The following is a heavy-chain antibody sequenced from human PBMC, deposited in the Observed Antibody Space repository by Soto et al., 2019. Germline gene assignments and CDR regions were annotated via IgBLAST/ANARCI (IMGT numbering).Heavy chain of an antibody. CDR3: ARVAGRSTVDY. J-gene: IGHJ4*02. CDR2: IWYDGSNK. Sequence: QVQLVESGGGVVQPGRSLRLSCAASGFTFSSYGMHWVRQAPGKGLEWVAVIWYDGSNKYYADSVKGRFTISRDNSKNTLYLQMNSLRAEDTAVYYCARVAGRSTVDYWGQGTLVTVSS. D-gene: IGHD6-13*01. CDR1: GFTFSSYG. V-gene: IGHV3-33*01.